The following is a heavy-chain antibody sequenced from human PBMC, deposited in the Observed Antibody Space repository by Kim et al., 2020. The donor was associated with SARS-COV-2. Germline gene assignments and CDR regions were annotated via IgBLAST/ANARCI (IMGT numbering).Heavy chain of an antibody. CDR2: INTNTGNP. D-gene: IGHD3-9*01. V-gene: IGHV7-4-1*02. CDR3: ARDHALRYFDWLERDWYFDL. Sequence: ASVKVSCKASGYTFTSYAMNWVRQAPGQGLEWMGWINTNTGNPTYAQGFTGRFVFSLDTSVSTAYLQISSLKAEDTAVYYCARDHALRYFDWLERDWYFDLWGRGTLVTVSS. CDR1: GYTFTSYA. J-gene: IGHJ2*01.